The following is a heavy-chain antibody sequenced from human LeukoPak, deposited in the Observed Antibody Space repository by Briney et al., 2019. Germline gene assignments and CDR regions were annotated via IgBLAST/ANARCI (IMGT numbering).Heavy chain of an antibody. CDR2: INHSGST. Sequence: SETLSLTCAVYGGSFSGYYWSWIRQPPGKGLEWMGEINHSGSTNYNPSLKSRVTISFDTSKNQFSLKLSSVTAADTAVYYCARATWVYGMDVWGQGTTVTVSS. CDR1: GGSFSGYY. CDR3: ARATWVYGMDV. J-gene: IGHJ6*02. V-gene: IGHV4-34*01.